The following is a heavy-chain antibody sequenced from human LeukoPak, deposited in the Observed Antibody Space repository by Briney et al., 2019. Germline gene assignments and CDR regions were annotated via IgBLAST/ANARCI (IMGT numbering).Heavy chain of an antibody. Sequence: GGSLRLSCAASGFTFSSYGMHWVRQAPGKGLEWVAVIWYDGSNKYYADSVKGRFTISRDNSRNTLYLQMNSLRAEDTAVYYCARDWVDYGRSYYFDYWGQGTLVTVSS. CDR2: IWYDGSNK. CDR1: GFTFSSYG. CDR3: ARDWVDYGRSYYFDY. D-gene: IGHD4-17*01. J-gene: IGHJ4*02. V-gene: IGHV3-33*01.